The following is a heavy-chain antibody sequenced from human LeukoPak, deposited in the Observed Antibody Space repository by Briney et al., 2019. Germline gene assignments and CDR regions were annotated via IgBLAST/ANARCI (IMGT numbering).Heavy chain of an antibody. Sequence: PSETLSLTCDVYGGSFSGYYWSWIRQPPAKGLERIGEINHSGSRNYNPSLKSRVTISVDTSKNQFSLKLSSVTAADTAVYYCARDYDFYTPYYYYGMDVWGQGTTVTVSS. D-gene: IGHD3-3*01. V-gene: IGHV4-34*01. J-gene: IGHJ6*02. CDR1: GGSFSGYY. CDR2: INHSGSR. CDR3: ARDYDFYTPYYYYGMDV.